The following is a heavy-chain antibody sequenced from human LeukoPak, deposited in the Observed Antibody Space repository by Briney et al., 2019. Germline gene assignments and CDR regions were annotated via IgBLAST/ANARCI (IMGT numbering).Heavy chain of an antibody. V-gene: IGHV1-18*01. CDR3: ARAGGLHETLPSDP. J-gene: IGHJ5*02. D-gene: IGHD4-11*01. CDR1: GYTFTSYG. Sequence: ASVKVSCKASGYTFTSYGISWVRQAPGQGLEWMGWISACNSNTNYAQKLQGRVTMTTDTSTSTAYMELRSLRSDDTAVYYCARAGGLHETLPSDPWGQGTLVTVSS. CDR2: ISACNSNT.